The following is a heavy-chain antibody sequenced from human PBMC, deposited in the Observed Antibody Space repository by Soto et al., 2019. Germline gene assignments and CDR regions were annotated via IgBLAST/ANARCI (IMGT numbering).Heavy chain of an antibody. CDR2: ISYDGSNK. J-gene: IGHJ6*02. CDR3: ARGQTWIQLWFYYGMDV. D-gene: IGHD5-18*01. Sequence: GGSLRLSCAASGFTFSSYAMHWVRQAPGKGLEWVAVISYDGSNKYYADSVKGRFTISRDNSKNTLYLQMNSLRAEDTAVYYCARGQTWIQLWFYYGMDVWGQGTTVTVSS. V-gene: IGHV3-30-3*01. CDR1: GFTFSSYA.